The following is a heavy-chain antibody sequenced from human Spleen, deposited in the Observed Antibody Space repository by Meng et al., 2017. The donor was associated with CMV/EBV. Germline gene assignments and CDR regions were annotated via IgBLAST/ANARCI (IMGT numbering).Heavy chain of an antibody. D-gene: IGHD3-3*01. CDR3: AKVRLGFHDFWSGLYYYYGMDV. CDR1: GFTFSSYD. CDR2: IRYDGSNK. Sequence: GESLKISCAASGFTFSSYDMQWVRQAPGKGLEWVTFIRYDGSNKFYADSVKGRFTISRDNSKNTLSLQMNSLRAEDTAVYYCAKVRLGFHDFWSGLYYYYGMDVWGQGTTVTVSS. V-gene: IGHV3-30*02. J-gene: IGHJ6*02.